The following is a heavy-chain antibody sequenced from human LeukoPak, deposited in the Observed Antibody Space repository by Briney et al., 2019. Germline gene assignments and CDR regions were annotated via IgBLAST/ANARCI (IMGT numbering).Heavy chain of an antibody. J-gene: IGHJ4*02. Sequence: ASVKVSCKASGYTFTGYYMHWVRQAPGLGREWMGWINPNSGSTNYAQKFQGRVTMTRDTSISTAYMELSRLRSDDTAVYYCARSAAATIFDYWGQGTLVTVSS. V-gene: IGHV1-2*02. CDR2: INPNSGST. CDR1: GYTFTGYY. CDR3: ARSAAATIFDY. D-gene: IGHD6-13*01.